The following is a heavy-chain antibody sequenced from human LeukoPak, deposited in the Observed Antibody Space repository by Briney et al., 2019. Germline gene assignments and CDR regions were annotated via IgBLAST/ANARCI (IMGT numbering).Heavy chain of an antibody. CDR2: IYYSGST. D-gene: IGHD1-26*01. J-gene: IGHJ4*02. CDR3: ARMWEGFDY. Sequence: SETLSLTCTVSGGSISSYYRSWIRQPPGKGLEWIGYIYYSGSTNYNPSLKSRVTISVDTSKNQFSLKLSSVTAADTAVYYCARMWEGFDYWGQGTLVTVSS. CDR1: GGSISSYY. V-gene: IGHV4-59*01.